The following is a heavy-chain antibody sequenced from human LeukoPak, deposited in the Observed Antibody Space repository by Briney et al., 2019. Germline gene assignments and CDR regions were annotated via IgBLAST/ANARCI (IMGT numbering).Heavy chain of an antibody. CDR2: IFPGDSDT. V-gene: IGHV5-51*01. J-gene: IGHJ5*02. Sequence: GESLKISCKCSGYSFNSYWIGWVRQMPGKGLEWMGIIFPGDSDTRYSPSFQGQVTISADKSISTAYLQWSSLKASDTAMYYCARHTADIFLDNWFDPWGQGTLVTVSS. CDR3: ARHTADIFLDNWFDP. CDR1: GYSFNSYW. D-gene: IGHD2-21*01.